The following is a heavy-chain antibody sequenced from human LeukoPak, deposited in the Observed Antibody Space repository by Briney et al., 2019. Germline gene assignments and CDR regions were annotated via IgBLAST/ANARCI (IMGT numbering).Heavy chain of an antibody. Sequence: ASVKVSCKASGYTFTGYYMHWVRQAPGQGLEWMGRINPNSGGTNYAQKFQGRVTMTRGTSISTANMELSRLRSDDTAVYYCAIAGIVAAGIRGDTFDYWGHGTLVTVSS. CDR2: INPNSGGT. V-gene: IGHV1-2*06. CDR1: GYTFTGYY. CDR3: AIAGIVAAGIRGDTFDY. D-gene: IGHD6-13*01. J-gene: IGHJ4*01.